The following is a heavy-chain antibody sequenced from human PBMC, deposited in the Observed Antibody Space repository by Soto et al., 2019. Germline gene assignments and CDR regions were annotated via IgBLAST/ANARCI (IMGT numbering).Heavy chain of an antibody. Sequence: PGGSLRLSCAASGFTFSSYGMHWVRQAPGKGLEWAAVIWYDGSNKYYADSVKGRFTISRDNPKNTLYLQMNSLRAEDTAVYYCARGAPHYYDSSDPPYYFDYWGQGTLVTVSS. CDR2: IWYDGSNK. V-gene: IGHV3-33*01. D-gene: IGHD3-22*01. CDR1: GFTFSSYG. J-gene: IGHJ4*02. CDR3: ARGAPHYYDSSDPPYYFDY.